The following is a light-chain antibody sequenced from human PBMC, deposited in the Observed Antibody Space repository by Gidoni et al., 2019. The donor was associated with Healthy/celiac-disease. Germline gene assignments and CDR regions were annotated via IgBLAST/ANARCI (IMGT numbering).Light chain of an antibody. CDR3: QQYNNWPQT. J-gene: IGKJ1*01. CDR2: GAS. V-gene: IGKV3-15*01. CDR1: QSVSSN. Sequence: ERVITHAPATLSVSPGERATLSCRASQSVSSNLAWYQQKPGQAPRLLIYGASTRATGIPARFSGSVSGTEFTLTISSLQSDDFAGYSCQQYNNWPQTSGQGTKVEIK.